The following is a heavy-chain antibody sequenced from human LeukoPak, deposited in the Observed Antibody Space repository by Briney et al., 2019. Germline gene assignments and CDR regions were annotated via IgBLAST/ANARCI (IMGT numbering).Heavy chain of an antibody. Sequence: PGGSLRLSCAASGFTFSNAWMSWVRQAPGKGLEWVGRIKSKTDGGTTDYAAPVKGRFTISRDDSKNTLYLQMNSLKTEDTAVYYCTTTGYSSGWNWYFDLWGRGTPVTVSS. D-gene: IGHD6-19*01. V-gene: IGHV3-15*01. CDR1: GFTFSNAW. J-gene: IGHJ2*01. CDR3: TTTGYSSGWNWYFDL. CDR2: IKSKTDGGTT.